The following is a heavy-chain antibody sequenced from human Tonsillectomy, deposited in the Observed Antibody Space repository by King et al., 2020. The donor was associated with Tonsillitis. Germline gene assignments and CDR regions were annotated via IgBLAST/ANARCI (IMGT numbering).Heavy chain of an antibody. V-gene: IGHV3-23*04. D-gene: IGHD3-22*01. CDR2: ISGSGGKI. Sequence: VQLVESGGGVVQPGRSLRLSCAASGSTFSSYGMHWVRQAPGKGLEWVSGISGSGGKIYYADSVKGRFTSSRDNSKNTLYLHMNSLRVEDTAVYYCAKSIYYDNSGPFQHWGQGTLVTVSS. J-gene: IGHJ1*01. CDR3: AKSIYYDNSGPFQH. CDR1: GSTFSSYG.